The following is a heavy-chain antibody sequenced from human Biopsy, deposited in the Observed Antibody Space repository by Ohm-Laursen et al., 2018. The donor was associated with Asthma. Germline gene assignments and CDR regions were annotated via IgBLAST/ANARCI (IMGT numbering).Heavy chain of an antibody. J-gene: IGHJ6*02. D-gene: IGHD5-12*01. V-gene: IGHV1-69*15. CDR3: ARGYSGSDRIVYYYSGLEV. CDR2: IIPIFGPT. CDR1: GYPFTDYY. Sequence: SSVKVSCKASGYPFTDYYVHWVRQAPGQGLEWMGRIIPIFGPTNYAQKFQGRVTISADDSTSTAYMELSSLSSEDTAVYYCARGYSGSDRIVYYYSGLEVWGQGTTVTVSS.